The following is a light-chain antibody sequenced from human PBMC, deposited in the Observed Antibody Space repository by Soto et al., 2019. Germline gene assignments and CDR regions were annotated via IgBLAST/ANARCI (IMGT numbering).Light chain of an antibody. Sequence: DIVMTQSPDSLAVSLGERATINCKSSQSVLYSSNNKNYLGWYQQKVGQPPKLLIYWASTRDSGVPDRFSGSVSGTDFTLTISSLQAEDVAVYYCQQYYSKPLTFGGGTKVEIK. CDR2: WAS. CDR1: QSVLYSSNNKNY. J-gene: IGKJ4*01. V-gene: IGKV4-1*01. CDR3: QQYYSKPLT.